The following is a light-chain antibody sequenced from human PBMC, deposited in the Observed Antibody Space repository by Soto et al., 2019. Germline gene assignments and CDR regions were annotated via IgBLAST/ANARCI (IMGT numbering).Light chain of an antibody. CDR3: STYTSSLV. V-gene: IGLV2-14*01. Sequence: QSALTQPASVSGSPGQSITISCTGTISDVGTYNYVSWYQHHPGKAPKLMIYEVTNRPSGVSNRFSGSKSGNTASLTISGLQAEDEADYYCSTYTSSLVVGGGTQLTVL. CDR2: EVT. J-gene: IGLJ2*01. CDR1: ISDVGTYNY.